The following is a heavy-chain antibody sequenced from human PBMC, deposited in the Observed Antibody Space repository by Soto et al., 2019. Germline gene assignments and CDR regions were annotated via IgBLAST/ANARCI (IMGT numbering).Heavy chain of an antibody. J-gene: IGHJ6*02. CDR3: ARVPSVANYYYYYGMDV. D-gene: IGHD2-15*01. V-gene: IGHV5-10-1*01. CDR1: GYSFTSYW. Sequence: ESLKISCKGSGYSFTSYWISWVRQMPGKGLEWMGRIDPSDSYTNYSPSFQGHVTISADKSISTAYLQWSSLKASDTAMYYCARVPSVANYYYYYGMDVWGQGTTVTVSS. CDR2: IDPSDSYT.